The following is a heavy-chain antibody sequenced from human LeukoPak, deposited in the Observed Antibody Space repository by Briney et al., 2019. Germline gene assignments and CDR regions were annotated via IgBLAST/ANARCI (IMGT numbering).Heavy chain of an antibody. CDR3: ARLNYSGSGVSLSG. Sequence: SETLSLTCAVSGYSISSGYYWGWIRQPPGKGLEWIGSIYHSGSTYYNPSLKSRVTISVDTSTNQFSLKLSSVTAADTAVYSCARLNYSGSGVSLSGWGQGTLVTVSS. CDR1: GYSISSGYY. J-gene: IGHJ4*02. D-gene: IGHD3-10*01. CDR2: IYHSGST. V-gene: IGHV4-38-2*01.